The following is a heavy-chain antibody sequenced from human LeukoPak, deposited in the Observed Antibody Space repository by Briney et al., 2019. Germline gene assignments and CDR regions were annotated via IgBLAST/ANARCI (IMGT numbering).Heavy chain of an antibody. D-gene: IGHD6-19*01. CDR1: GYTFTSYD. CDR2: MNPNSGNT. CDR3: ARGIAVAGPRDI. J-gene: IGHJ3*02. V-gene: IGHV1-8*01. Sequence: ASVKVSCKASGYTFTSYDINWVRQATGQGLEWMGWMNPNSGNTGYAQKFQGRVTMTRNTSISTAYMELSSLRSEDTAVYYCARGIAVAGPRDIWGQGTMVTVSS.